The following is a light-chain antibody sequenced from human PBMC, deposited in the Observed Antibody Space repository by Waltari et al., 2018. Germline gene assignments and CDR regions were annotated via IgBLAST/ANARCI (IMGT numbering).Light chain of an antibody. Sequence: DIQMTQSPSSLSASVGDRVTITCQASQDISNYFNWYQQKPGKAPKLLIYDASNLETGVPSRFSGSGSGTVFTFTISSLQPEDIATYYCQQYDNLPLTFGGGTKVEIK. CDR3: QQYDNLPLT. CDR2: DAS. CDR1: QDISNY. J-gene: IGKJ4*01. V-gene: IGKV1-33*01.